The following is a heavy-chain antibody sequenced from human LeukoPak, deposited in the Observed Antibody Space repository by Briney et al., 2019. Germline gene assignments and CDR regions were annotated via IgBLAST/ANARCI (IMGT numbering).Heavy chain of an antibody. CDR1: GGTFCSYA. V-gene: IGHV1-69*04. D-gene: IGHD6-13*01. Sequence: SVNVSCKASGGTFCSYAISWVRQAPGQGIEWMGRIIPILGIANCAQKFQGRVTITADKSTSTAYMELSSLRSEDTAVYYCARFRLGGSSSGGGTRFFDYWGQGTLVTVSS. CDR3: ARFRLGGSSSGGGTRFFDY. J-gene: IGHJ4*02. CDR2: IIPILGIA.